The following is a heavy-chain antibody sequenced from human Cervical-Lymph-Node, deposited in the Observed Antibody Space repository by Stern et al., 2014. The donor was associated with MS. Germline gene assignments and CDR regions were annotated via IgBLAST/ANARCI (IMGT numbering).Heavy chain of an antibody. V-gene: IGHV5-51*01. D-gene: IGHD5-24*01. J-gene: IGHJ4*02. CDR1: RDTFTSYW. Sequence: VQLVQSAAEVKKPGESLRISCKGSRDTFTSYWIGWVRQMPGKGLEGMGNIYPGDSDPTYSPSFQGQVTISADKSIPPAYLQWSSLKASDTAMYYCARCDGYNFDYWGQGTLVTVSS. CDR2: IYPGDSDP. CDR3: ARCDGYNFDY.